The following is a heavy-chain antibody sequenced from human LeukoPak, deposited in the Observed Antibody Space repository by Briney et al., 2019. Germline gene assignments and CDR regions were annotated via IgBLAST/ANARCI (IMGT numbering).Heavy chain of an antibody. D-gene: IGHD6-13*01. J-gene: IGHJ4*02. CDR2: IWYDGSNK. CDR3: ARGAPFLYSSSPKGLDY. V-gene: IGHV3-33*01. Sequence: GGSPGLSCAASGFTFSSYGMHWVRQAPGKGLEWVAVIWYDGSNKYYADSVKGRFTISRDNSKNTLYLQMNSLRAEDTAVYYCARGAPFLYSSSPKGLDYWGQGTLVTVSS. CDR1: GFTFSSYG.